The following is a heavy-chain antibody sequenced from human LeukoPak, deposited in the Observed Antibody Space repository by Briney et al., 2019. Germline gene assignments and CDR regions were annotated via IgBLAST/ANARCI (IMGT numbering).Heavy chain of an antibody. D-gene: IGHD6-6*01. J-gene: IGHJ4*02. CDR3: ARRAYSSSSFDY. CDR1: GGSISSGNHF. CDR2: IYYSGRT. V-gene: IGHV4-39*01. Sequence: PSETLSLTCTVSGGSISSGNHFWGWIRQPPGKGLEWIGIIYYSGRTYFNPSLKSRVTISVDTSKNQFSLKLGSVTAADTAVYYCARRAYSSSSFDYWGQGTLVTVSS.